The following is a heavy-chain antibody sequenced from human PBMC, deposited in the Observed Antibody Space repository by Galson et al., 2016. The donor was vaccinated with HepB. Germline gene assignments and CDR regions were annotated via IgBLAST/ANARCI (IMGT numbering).Heavy chain of an antibody. CDR3: AKDVGYYGTGTFATRDYYYFGLDV. V-gene: IGHV3-9*01. Sequence: SLRLSCAASGFTFDDFAMHWVRQGPGKGLEWVSGISWNGVSVGYADSVKGRFTISRDNAKNFLYLQMNSLRAEDTALYFCAKDVGYYGTGTFATRDYYYFGLDVWGQGTTVTVSS. CDR1: GFTFDDFA. CDR2: ISWNGVSV. D-gene: IGHD3-10*01. J-gene: IGHJ6*02.